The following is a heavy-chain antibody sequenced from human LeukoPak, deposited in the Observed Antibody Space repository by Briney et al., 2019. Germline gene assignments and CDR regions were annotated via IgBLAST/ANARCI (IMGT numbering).Heavy chain of an antibody. J-gene: IGHJ4*01. Sequence: PGGSLRLSCSACGFTFSKYAMHWVRQAPGKGLEYVSGISSKGQSNFYAGSVRGRFTVCRDKTENTLWLQMGSRRGEETDVYCCVTASPYSGLGDWGHGTLVIVSS. CDR3: VTASPYSGLGD. D-gene: IGHD3-16*01. V-gene: IGHV3-64D*06. CDR2: ISSKGQSN. CDR1: GFTFSKYA.